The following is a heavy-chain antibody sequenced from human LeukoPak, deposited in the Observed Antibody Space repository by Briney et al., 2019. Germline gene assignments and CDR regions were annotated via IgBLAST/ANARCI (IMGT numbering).Heavy chain of an antibody. CDR1: GFTFSSYA. Sequence: GGSLRLSCAASGFTFSSYAMHWVRQAPGKGLEWVAVISYDGSNKYYADSVKGRFTISRDNSKNTLYLQMNSLRAEDTAVYYCAKDTHPIVGAKGCLDYWGQGTLVTVSS. D-gene: IGHD1-26*01. CDR2: ISYDGSNK. CDR3: AKDTHPIVGAKGCLDY. V-gene: IGHV3-30-3*01. J-gene: IGHJ4*02.